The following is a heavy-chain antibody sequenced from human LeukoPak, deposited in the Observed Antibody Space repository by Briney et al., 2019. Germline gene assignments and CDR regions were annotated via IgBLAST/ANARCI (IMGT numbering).Heavy chain of an antibody. CDR1: GFTFSSDA. V-gene: IGHV3-23*01. Sequence: GGSLRLSCAASGFTFSSDAMSWVRQAPGKGLEWVSGISGSGGTTYYADSVKGRFTISRDNSKNTLYLQMNSLGAEDTAVYYCARVGGYSYGRTFDYWGQGTLVTVSS. D-gene: IGHD5-18*01. CDR2: ISGSGGTT. CDR3: ARVGGYSYGRTFDY. J-gene: IGHJ4*02.